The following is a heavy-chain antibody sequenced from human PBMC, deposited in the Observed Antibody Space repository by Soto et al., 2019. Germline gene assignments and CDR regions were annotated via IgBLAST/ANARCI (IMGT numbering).Heavy chain of an antibody. J-gene: IGHJ5*02. CDR2: INAHSGGT. Sequence: ASVKVSCKASGFSFTGYYIHWLRQAPGQGLEWMGWINAHSGGTEYAQKFQVRVTLTRDTSIATAYLTLTSLTSDDTALYYCAKDLTRQLAYWLDPWGQGTQGTVS. D-gene: IGHD6-6*01. V-gene: IGHV1-2*02. CDR1: GFSFTGYY. CDR3: AKDLTRQLAYWLDP.